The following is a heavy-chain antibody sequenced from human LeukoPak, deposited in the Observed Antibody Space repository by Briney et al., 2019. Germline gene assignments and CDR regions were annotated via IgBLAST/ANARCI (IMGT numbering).Heavy chain of an antibody. D-gene: IGHD5-18*01. V-gene: IGHV3-30*04. Sequence: GGSLRLSCAASGFTFSSYAMHWVRQAPGKGLEWVAVISYDGSNKYYADSVKGRFTISRDNSKNTLYLQMNSLRAEDTAVYYCAKEVGGYSYGYHYFDYWGQGTLVTVSS. CDR1: GFTFSSYA. CDR2: ISYDGSNK. J-gene: IGHJ4*02. CDR3: AKEVGGYSYGYHYFDY.